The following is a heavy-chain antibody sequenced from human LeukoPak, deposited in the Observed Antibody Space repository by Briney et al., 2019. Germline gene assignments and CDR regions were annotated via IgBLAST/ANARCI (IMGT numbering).Heavy chain of an antibody. Sequence: GGSLRLSCAASGFTFSSYGVHWVRQAPGKGLEWVAVIWYDGSNKYYGDSVKGRFTISRDNSKKALYLQMNSLRVEDTAVYYCARDDALGDNALDIWGQGTMVTVSS. J-gene: IGHJ3*02. CDR1: GFTFSSYG. CDR2: IWYDGSNK. V-gene: IGHV3-33*01. D-gene: IGHD3-16*01. CDR3: ARDDALGDNALDI.